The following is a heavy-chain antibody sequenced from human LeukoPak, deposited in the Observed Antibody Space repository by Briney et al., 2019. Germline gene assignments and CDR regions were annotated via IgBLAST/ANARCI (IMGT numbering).Heavy chain of an antibody. Sequence: SETLSLTCAVSGGSISSGGYSWSWIRQPPGKGLEWIGYIYHSGSTYYNPTLKSRVTISVDRSKNQFSVKLSSVTAADTAVYYSARQRMYYDILTGFYRADEFDYWGQGTLVTVSS. CDR3: ARQRMYYDILTGFYRADEFDY. CDR1: GGSISSGGYS. V-gene: IGHV4-30-2*01. J-gene: IGHJ4*02. CDR2: IYHSGST. D-gene: IGHD3-9*01.